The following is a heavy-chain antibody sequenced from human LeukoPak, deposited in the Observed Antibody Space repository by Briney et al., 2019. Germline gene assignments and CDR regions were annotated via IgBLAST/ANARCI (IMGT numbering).Heavy chain of an antibody. CDR2: ISYDGSNK. V-gene: IGHV3-30*03. D-gene: IGHD3-10*02. Sequence: GGSLRLSCAASGFTFSRYGMHWVRQAPGKGLEWVADISYDGSNKYYADSVKGRFAISRDNSKNILFLHLNSLRAEDTALYYCARDLHYYVAMDVWGQGTTVTVSS. CDR3: ARDLHYYVAMDV. J-gene: IGHJ6*02. CDR1: GFTFSRYG.